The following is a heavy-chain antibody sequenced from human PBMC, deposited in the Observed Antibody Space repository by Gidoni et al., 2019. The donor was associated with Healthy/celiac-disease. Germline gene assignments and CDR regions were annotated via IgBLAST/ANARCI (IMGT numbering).Heavy chain of an antibody. J-gene: IGHJ4*02. CDR2: IFSNDEK. D-gene: IGHD5-12*01. Sequence: HVTLKESGPVLVKPTETLTLTGTVSGFSLSHARMGVSWIRQPPGKALEWLAHIFSNDEKSYSTSLKSRLTISKDTSKSPVVLTMTNMDPVDTSTYYCARIIVATMGADYWGQVTLVTVSS. CDR3: ARIIVATMGADY. CDR1: GFSLSHARMG. V-gene: IGHV2-26*01.